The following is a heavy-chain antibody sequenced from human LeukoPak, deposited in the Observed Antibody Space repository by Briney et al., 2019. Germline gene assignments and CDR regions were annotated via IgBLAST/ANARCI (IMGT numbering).Heavy chain of an antibody. J-gene: IGHJ4*02. Sequence: PGGSLRLSCAASGFTFSSYAMSWVRQAPGKGLEWVSAISGSGGSTYYADSVKGRFTISRDNARNSLYLQMNSLRAEDTAVYYCARSRPGTEAGQPNFDYWGQGTLVTVSS. CDR2: ISGSGGST. D-gene: IGHD6-13*01. V-gene: IGHV3-23*01. CDR1: GFTFSSYA. CDR3: ARSRPGTEAGQPNFDY.